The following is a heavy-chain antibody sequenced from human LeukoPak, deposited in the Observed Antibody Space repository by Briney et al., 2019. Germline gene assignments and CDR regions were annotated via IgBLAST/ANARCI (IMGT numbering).Heavy chain of an antibody. CDR3: ASFAYCSRTSCLCDSFDI. D-gene: IGHD2-2*01. Sequence: WESLKISCQGSGYSLTSYLIGRVRQMPGKGLEGMGMVYPGDSTTSYSQSFQGQVTISADKSISTAYLQWSSLKASDTAMYYCASFAYCSRTSCLCDSFDIWGQGTMVTVSP. CDR2: VYPGDSTT. V-gene: IGHV5-51*01. CDR1: GYSLTSYL. J-gene: IGHJ3*02.